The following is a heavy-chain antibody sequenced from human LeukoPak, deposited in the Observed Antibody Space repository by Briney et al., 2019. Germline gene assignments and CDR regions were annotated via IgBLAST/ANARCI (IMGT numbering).Heavy chain of an antibody. CDR3: ARGGSRITMVRGVDNWFDP. CDR2: IYYSGST. CDR1: GGSFSGYY. D-gene: IGHD3-10*01. V-gene: IGHV4-59*01. J-gene: IGHJ5*02. Sequence: SETLSLTCAVYGGSFSGYYWSWIRQPPGKGLEWIGYIYYSGSTNYNPSLKSRVTISVDTSKNQFSLKLSSVTAADTAVYYCARGGSRITMVRGVDNWFDPWGQGTLVTVSS.